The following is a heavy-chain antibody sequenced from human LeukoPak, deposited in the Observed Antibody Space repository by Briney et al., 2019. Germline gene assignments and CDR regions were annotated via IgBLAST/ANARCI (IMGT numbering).Heavy chain of an antibody. CDR2: ISGDGSSI. Sequence: GGPLRLSCVASGFTFSNYYMHWVRQVPGKGPVWVSRISGDGSSILYADSVKGRFTISRDNAKNTLFLQMNSLRPEDTAVYLCASSADSCYSGWCSDHWGQGALVTVPS. J-gene: IGHJ4*02. D-gene: IGHD2-15*01. CDR1: GFTFSNYY. V-gene: IGHV3-74*01. CDR3: ASSADSCYSGWCSDH.